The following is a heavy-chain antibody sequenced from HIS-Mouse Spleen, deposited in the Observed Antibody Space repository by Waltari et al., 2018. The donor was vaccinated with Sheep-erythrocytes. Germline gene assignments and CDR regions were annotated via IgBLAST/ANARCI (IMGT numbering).Heavy chain of an antibody. CDR2: ISCKSSYI. CDR1: GFTCSSYS. D-gene: IGHD1-26*01. V-gene: IGHV3-21*03. CDR3: ARVASGATFDY. J-gene: IGHJ4*02. Sequence: EVQLVESGGGLVKPGGSLRLSCAASGFTCSSYSMNWVRQAPGKGLTGASSISCKSSYIYYADSAKGRFTISTDNAKNSLYLQRNSLRAEDTAVYYCARVASGATFDYWGQGTLVTVSS.